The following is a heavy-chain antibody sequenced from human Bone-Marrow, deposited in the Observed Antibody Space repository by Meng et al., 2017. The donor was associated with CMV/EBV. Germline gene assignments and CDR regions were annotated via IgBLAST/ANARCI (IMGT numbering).Heavy chain of an antibody. V-gene: IGHV3-15*01. J-gene: IGHJ4*02. Sequence: GESLKISCAASGFTFSNAWMSWVRQAPGKGLEWVGRIKSKTDGGTTDYAAPVKGRFTISRDDSKNTLYLQMNSLRAEDTAVYYCARDLTSSSWYIPDYWGQGTLVTVSS. CDR2: IKSKTDGGTT. CDR3: ARDLTSSSWYIPDY. D-gene: IGHD6-13*01. CDR1: GFTFSNAW.